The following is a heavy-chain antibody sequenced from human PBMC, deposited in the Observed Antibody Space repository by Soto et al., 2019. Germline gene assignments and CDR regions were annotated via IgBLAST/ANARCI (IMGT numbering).Heavy chain of an antibody. D-gene: IGHD2-2*01. V-gene: IGHV1-18*01. CDR3: ARVWVSDIVVVPAARGLPNGY. J-gene: IGHJ4*02. CDR1: GYTFTSYG. Sequence: ASVKVSCKASGYTFTSYGISWVRQAPGQGLEWMGWISAYNGNTNYAQKLQGRVTMTTDTSTSTAYMELRSLRSDDTAVYYCARVWVSDIVVVPAARGLPNGYWGQGTLVTVSS. CDR2: ISAYNGNT.